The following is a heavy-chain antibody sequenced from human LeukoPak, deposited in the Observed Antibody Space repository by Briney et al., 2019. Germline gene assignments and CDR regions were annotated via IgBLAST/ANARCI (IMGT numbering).Heavy chain of an antibody. J-gene: IGHJ4*02. CDR1: GFIFSDYY. Sequence: GGSLRLSCEASGFIFSDYYMGWICQAPGKGLEWVSYISSSGSRMFYVDSVEGRFTISRDNAKKSLHLQMSSLRAEDTAIYYCVREGDYGDLDYWGQGTLVTVSS. V-gene: IGHV3-11*01. D-gene: IGHD4-17*01. CDR3: VREGDYGDLDY. CDR2: ISSSGSRM.